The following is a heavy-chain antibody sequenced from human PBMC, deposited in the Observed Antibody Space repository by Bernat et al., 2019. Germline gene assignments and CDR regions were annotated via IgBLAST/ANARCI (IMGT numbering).Heavy chain of an antibody. D-gene: IGHD1-14*01. J-gene: IGHJ4*02. CDR2: IYPGDSDT. V-gene: IGHV5-51*03. CDR1: GYSFTSYW. Sequence: EVQLVQSGAEVKKPGESLKISCKGSGYSFTSYWIGWVRQMPGKGLEWMGIIYPGDSDTRYSPSFQGQVTISADKSISTAYLPWSSLKASDTAMDDCARPTTSASDPLDDGGQGTRVTGSA. CDR3: ARPTTSASDPLDD.